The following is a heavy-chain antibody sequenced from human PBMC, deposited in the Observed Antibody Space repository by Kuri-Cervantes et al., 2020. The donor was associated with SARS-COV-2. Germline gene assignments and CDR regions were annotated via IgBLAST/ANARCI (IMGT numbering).Heavy chain of an antibody. CDR2: IYYSGST. J-gene: IGHJ6*03. Sequence: ESLKISCTVSGGSISSSSYYWGWIRQPPGKGLEWIGSIYYSGSTYYNPSLKSRVTISVDTSKNQFSLKLSSVTAADTAVYYCARHSPRSSYYYYYMDVWGKGTTVTVSS. CDR3: ARHSPRSSYYYYYMDV. CDR1: GGSISSSSYY. V-gene: IGHV4-39*01.